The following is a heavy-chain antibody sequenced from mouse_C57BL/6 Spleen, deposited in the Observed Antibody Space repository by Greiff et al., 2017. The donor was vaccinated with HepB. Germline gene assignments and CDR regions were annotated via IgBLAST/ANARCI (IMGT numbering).Heavy chain of an antibody. CDR1: GFTFSDYG. CDR2: ISSGSSTI. Sequence: EVMLVESGGGLVKPGGSLKLSCAASGFTFSDYGMHWVRQAPEKGLEWVAYISSGSSTIYYADTVQVRFTISRDNAKNTLFLQMTSLRSEDTAMYYCARNYYGSSHWYFDVWGTGTTVTVSS. J-gene: IGHJ1*03. D-gene: IGHD1-1*01. CDR3: ARNYYGSSHWYFDV. V-gene: IGHV5-17*01.